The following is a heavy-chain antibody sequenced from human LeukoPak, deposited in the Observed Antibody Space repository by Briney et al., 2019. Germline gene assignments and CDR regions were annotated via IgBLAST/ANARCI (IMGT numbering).Heavy chain of an antibody. CDR1: GGTFSSYA. D-gene: IGHD3-10*01. Sequence: SVKVSCKASGGTFSSYAISWVRQAPGQGLEWMGGIIPIFGTANYAQKFQGRVTITTDESTSTAYMELSSLRSEDTAVYYCARDLGNFGAGSAHFDCWGQGTLVTVPS. J-gene: IGHJ4*02. V-gene: IGHV1-69*05. CDR2: IIPIFGTA. CDR3: ARDLGNFGAGSAHFDC.